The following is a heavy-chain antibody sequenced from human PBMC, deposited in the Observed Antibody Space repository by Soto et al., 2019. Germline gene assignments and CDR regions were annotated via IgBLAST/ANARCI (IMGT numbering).Heavy chain of an antibody. CDR2: ISGSGGST. CDR1: GFTFSSYA. CDR3: AKDSLVVVAATNYGMDV. V-gene: IGHV3-23*01. J-gene: IGHJ6*02. Sequence: GGSLRLSCAASGFTFSSYAMSWVRQAPGKGLEWVSAISGSGGSTYYADSVKGRFTISRDNSKNKLYLQMNSLRAEATAVYYCAKDSLVVVAATNYGMDVWGQGTTVTVSS. D-gene: IGHD2-15*01.